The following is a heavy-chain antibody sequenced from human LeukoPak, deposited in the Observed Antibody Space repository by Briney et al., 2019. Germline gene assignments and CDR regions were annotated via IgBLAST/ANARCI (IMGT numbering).Heavy chain of an antibody. J-gene: IGHJ4*02. CDR1: GFIFNNYA. D-gene: IGHD6-19*01. CDR2: ISWNSGSI. V-gene: IGHV3-9*01. Sequence: GRSLRLSCAGSGFIFNNYAMHWVRQPPGKGLEWVSGISWNSGSIDYADSVKGRFTISRDNAKNSLYLQMNSLRVEDTAFYYCAKDNRRHYTSGPNPDSLHWGQGALLTVSS. CDR3: AKDNRRHYTSGPNPDSLH.